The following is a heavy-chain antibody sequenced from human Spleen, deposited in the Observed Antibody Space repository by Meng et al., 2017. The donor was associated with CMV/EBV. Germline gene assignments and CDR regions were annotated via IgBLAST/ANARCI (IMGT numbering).Heavy chain of an antibody. CDR3: ARAIVVAGSGFYFDS. CDR1: GGSVNSGAFY. CDR2: AYYSGTP. D-gene: IGHD3-22*01. J-gene: IGHJ4*02. Sequence: SETLSLTCAVSGGSVNSGAFYWSWIRQPPGKGLEWIAYAYYSGTPNYNPSLKSRVTVSLGTSENHFSLKLNSVTAADTAVYYCARAIVVAGSGFYFDSWGQGTLVTVSS. V-gene: IGHV4-61*03.